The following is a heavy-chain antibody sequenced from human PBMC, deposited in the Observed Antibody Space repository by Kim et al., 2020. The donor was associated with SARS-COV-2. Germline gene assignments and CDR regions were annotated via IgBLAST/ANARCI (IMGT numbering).Heavy chain of an antibody. D-gene: IGHD3-22*01. CDR2: ISRDGQPS. J-gene: IGHJ5*02. CDR1: GFTFSSYT. CDR3: ARDMYSSDHYVRSLDP. Sequence: GGSLRLSCDTSGFTFSSYTMYWVRQFPGKGLEWVAAISRDGQPSFLADSVRGRFSISRNNANNTLFLEMTSLRVDDTATYYCARDMYSSDHYVRSLDPWGHGTLVTVSS. V-gene: IGHV3-30-3*01.